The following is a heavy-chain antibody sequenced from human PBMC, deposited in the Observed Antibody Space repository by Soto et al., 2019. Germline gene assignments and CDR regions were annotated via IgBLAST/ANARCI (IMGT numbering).Heavy chain of an antibody. Sequence: EVQLMESGGGLVQPGGSLRLSCAASGFTFSSETMFWVRQAPGKGLEHISAISKNGDSTYYADSVKGRVTISRDNSKNTLYLQMGSLRAEDMAVYYCAKKEGFAYWGQGTLVTVSS. J-gene: IGHJ4*02. CDR2: ISKNGDST. CDR1: GFTFSSET. V-gene: IGHV3-64*07. CDR3: AKKEGFAY.